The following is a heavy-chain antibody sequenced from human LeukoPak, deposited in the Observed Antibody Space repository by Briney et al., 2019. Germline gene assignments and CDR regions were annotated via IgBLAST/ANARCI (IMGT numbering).Heavy chain of an antibody. J-gene: IGHJ1*01. Sequence: GASVKVSCKASGGTFSSYAISWVRQAPGQGLEWMGGIIPIFGTANYAQKFQGRVTITADESTSTAYMELSSLRSEDTAVYYCARGGVFSRPWMPINPVEYFQHWGQGTLVTVSS. V-gene: IGHV1-69*13. CDR3: ARGGVFSRPWMPINPVEYFQH. CDR1: GGTFSSYA. CDR2: IIPIFGTA. D-gene: IGHD1-14*01.